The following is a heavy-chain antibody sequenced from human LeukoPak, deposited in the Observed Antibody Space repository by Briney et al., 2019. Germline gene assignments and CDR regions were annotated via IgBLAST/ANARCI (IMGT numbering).Heavy chain of an antibody. CDR1: GGSISSSSYY. Sequence: ASETLSLTCTVSGGSISSSSYYWGWIRQPPGKGLEWIGSIYYSGSTYYNPSLKSRVTISVDTSKNQFSLKLTSVTAADTAVYYCARTLRYGGSPFRFDIWGQGTMVTVSS. CDR3: ARTLRYGGSPFRFDI. V-gene: IGHV4-39*01. J-gene: IGHJ3*02. D-gene: IGHD1-26*01. CDR2: IYYSGST.